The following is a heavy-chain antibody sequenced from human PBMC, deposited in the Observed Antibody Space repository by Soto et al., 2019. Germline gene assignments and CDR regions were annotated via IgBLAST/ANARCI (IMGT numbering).Heavy chain of an antibody. J-gene: IGHJ6*02. V-gene: IGHV1-18*01. Sequence: ASVKVSCKASGYTFTSYGISWVRQAPGQGLEWMGWISAYNGNTNYAQKLQGRVTMTTDTSTSTAYMELRSLRSDDTAVYYCATGIAVADPYYYYGVDVWGQGTTVTVS. CDR2: ISAYNGNT. CDR3: ATGIAVADPYYYYGVDV. D-gene: IGHD6-19*01. CDR1: GYTFTSYG.